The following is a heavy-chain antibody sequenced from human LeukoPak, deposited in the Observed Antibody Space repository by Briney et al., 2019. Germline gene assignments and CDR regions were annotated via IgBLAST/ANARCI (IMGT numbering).Heavy chain of an antibody. J-gene: IGHJ4*02. CDR3: ARSRGKNKYYFDY. CDR1: GFTFSSYW. CDR2: ISSSGSTI. Sequence: PGGSLRLSCAASGFTFSSYWMHWVRQAPGKGLEWVSYISSSGSTIYYADSVKGRFTISRDNAKNSLYLQMNSLRAEDTAVYYCARSRGKNKYYFDYWGQGTLVTVSS. D-gene: IGHD1/OR15-1a*01. V-gene: IGHV3-48*04.